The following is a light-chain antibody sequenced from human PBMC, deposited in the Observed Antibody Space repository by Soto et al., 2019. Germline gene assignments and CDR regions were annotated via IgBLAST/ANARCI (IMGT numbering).Light chain of an antibody. Sequence: IQLTQSPSSLSASVGDRVTITCRASQGISSYLAWYQQKPEKAPKLLIYATSTLQSGVPSRFSRSGSGADITLIISSLQPEEFATYYCQQLDSYPLTFGPGTKVDIK. V-gene: IGKV1-9*01. J-gene: IGKJ3*01. CDR2: ATS. CDR3: QQLDSYPLT. CDR1: QGISSY.